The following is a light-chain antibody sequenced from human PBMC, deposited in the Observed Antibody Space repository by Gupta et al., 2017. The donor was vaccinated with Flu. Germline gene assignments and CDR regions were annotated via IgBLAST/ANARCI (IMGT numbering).Light chain of an antibody. CDR1: QGVGSN. Sequence: ETEMTPTLLTPSVSPGERDTLSCRASQGVGSNLAWYQQKPGQAPRLVIFGASARATGIPDRFSGSGSGTEFILTISSLQSEDFAVYHCQQYRCCPPTFGQGTKVEIK. CDR2: GAS. J-gene: IGKJ1*01. V-gene: IGKV3-15*01. CDR3: QQYRCCPPT.